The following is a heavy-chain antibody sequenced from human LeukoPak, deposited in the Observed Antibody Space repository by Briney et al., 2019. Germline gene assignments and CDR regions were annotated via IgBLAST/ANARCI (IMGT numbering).Heavy chain of an antibody. CDR2: ISHDGRDT. V-gene: IGHV3-21*05. CDR1: GFTFSRYG. CDR3: ARTAREIDL. J-gene: IGHJ2*01. Sequence: PGGSLRLSCAASGFTFSRYGMQWVRQARGKGGEGVSYISHDGRDTTYTASVRGGFRIQRDNEKKTLYLQMNSLRVYDTSVYYCARTAREIDLRGRGTLVTVSS.